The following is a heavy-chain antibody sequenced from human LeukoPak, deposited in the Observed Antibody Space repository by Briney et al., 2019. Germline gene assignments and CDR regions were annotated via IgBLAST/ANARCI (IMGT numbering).Heavy chain of an antibody. D-gene: IGHD3-9*01. CDR1: GGSFSGYY. CDR2: INHSGST. CDR3: ARASGDILTGYYAWRFFDY. V-gene: IGHV4-34*01. Sequence: SETLSLTCAVYGGSFSGYYWSWIRQPPGKGLEWIGEINHSGSTNYNPSLKSRVTISVDTSKNQFSLKLSSVTAADTAVYYCARASGDILTGYYAWRFFDYWGQGTLVTVSS. J-gene: IGHJ4*02.